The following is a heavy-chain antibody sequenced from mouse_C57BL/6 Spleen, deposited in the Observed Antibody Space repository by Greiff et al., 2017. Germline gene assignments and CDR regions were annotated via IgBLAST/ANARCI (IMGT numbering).Heavy chain of an antibody. V-gene: IGHV1-63*01. CDR3: ARYGSLHYFDY. CDR2: IYPGGGYT. CDR1: GYTFTNYW. Sequence: VKLVESGAELVRPGTSVKMSCKASGYTFTNYWIGWAKQRPGHGLEWIGDIYPGGGYTNYNEKFKGKATLTADKSSSTAYMQFSSLTSEDSAIFYCARYGSLHYFDYWGQGTTRTVSS. J-gene: IGHJ2*01. D-gene: IGHD1-1*02.